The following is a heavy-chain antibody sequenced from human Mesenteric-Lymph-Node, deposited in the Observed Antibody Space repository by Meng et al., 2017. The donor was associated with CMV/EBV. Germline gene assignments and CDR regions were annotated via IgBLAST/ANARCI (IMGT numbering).Heavy chain of an antibody. CDR3: AHMANSLDY. J-gene: IGHJ4*02. D-gene: IGHD4/OR15-4a*01. V-gene: IGHV2-5*01. CDR1: GFSLSTSGVG. CDR2: IYWNDDK. Sequence: LPCTFSGFSLSTSGVGVGWIRQPPGEALEWPALIYWNDDKRYSPSLKSRLTITKDTSKNQVVLTMTNMDPVDTATYYCAHMANSLDYWGQGTLVTVSS.